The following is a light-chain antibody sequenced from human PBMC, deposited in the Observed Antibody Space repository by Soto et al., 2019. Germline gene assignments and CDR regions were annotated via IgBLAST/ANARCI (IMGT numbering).Light chain of an antibody. CDR1: QTIRNN. Sequence: EIVMTQSPATLSVSPGERATLSCRSSQTIRNNLAWYQPKPGQAPRLLIYVASTRATDIPARFSGSGSGTDFTLTISSLQSEDFAFYYCQQYNSWPLTFGGGTHVEIK. J-gene: IGKJ4*01. V-gene: IGKV3-15*01. CDR2: VAS. CDR3: QQYNSWPLT.